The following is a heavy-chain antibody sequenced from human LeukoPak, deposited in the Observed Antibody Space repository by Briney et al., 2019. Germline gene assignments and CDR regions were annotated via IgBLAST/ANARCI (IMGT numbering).Heavy chain of an antibody. Sequence: GGSLRLSCAASGFTVSSNYISWVRQAPGKGLEWVSVIYSGGSTYYSDSVKGRFTISRDNSKNTLYLQMNSLRAEDTAVYYCARIAYDILTGYSSPHQGANWFDPWGQGTLVTVSS. V-gene: IGHV3-66*02. J-gene: IGHJ5*02. CDR2: IYSGGST. CDR1: GFTVSSNY. D-gene: IGHD3-9*01. CDR3: ARIAYDILTGYSSPHQGANWFDP.